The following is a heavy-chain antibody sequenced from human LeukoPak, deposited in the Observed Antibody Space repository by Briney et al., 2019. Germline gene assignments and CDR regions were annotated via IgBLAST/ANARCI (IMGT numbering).Heavy chain of an antibody. CDR1: GFTFSSYW. CDR3: ARLRQLVTMVRGVTYYFDY. V-gene: IGHV3-7*03. D-gene: IGHD3-10*01. Sequence: GGSLRLSCAASGFTFSSYWMSWVRQAPGKGLEVVANIKQDGSEKYYVDSVKGRFTISRDNAKNSLYLQMNSLIAEDTAVYYCARLRQLVTMVRGVTYYFDYWGQGTLVTVSS. J-gene: IGHJ4*02. CDR2: IKQDGSEK.